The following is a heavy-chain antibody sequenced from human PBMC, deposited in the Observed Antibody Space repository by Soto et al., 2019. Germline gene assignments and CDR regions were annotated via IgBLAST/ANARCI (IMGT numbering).Heavy chain of an antibody. CDR1: GFTFSSYV. CDR2: ISYDGSNK. D-gene: IGHD2-2*01. CDR3: AKDPVSGYCRSTSCYGYYYYYGMDV. Sequence: GGSLRLSCAASGFTFSSYVMHWVRQAPGKGLEWVAVISYDGSNKYYADSVKGRFTISRDNSKNTLYLQMNSLRAEDTAVYYCAKDPVSGYCRSTSCYGYYYYYGMDVWGQGTTVTVSS. V-gene: IGHV3-30*18. J-gene: IGHJ6*02.